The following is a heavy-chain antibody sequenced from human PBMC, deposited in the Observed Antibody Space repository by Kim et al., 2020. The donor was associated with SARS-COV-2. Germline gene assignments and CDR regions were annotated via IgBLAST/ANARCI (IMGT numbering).Heavy chain of an antibody. CDR2: ITPFNGNT. Sequence: SVKVSCKASGYTFTYNYVHWVRQAPGQAPVWMGWITPFNGNTNYAQRFQGRVTISGDRSVGTAYIELSSLRSEDTAMYYCASQAGSGACSAFDLWGQGTMVTVSS. CDR3: ASQAGSGACSAFDL. V-gene: IGHV1-45*01. D-gene: IGHD3-10*01. CDR1: GYTFTYNY. J-gene: IGHJ3*01.